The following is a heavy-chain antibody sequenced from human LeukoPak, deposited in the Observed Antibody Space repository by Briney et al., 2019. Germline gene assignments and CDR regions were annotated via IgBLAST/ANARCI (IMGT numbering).Heavy chain of an antibody. J-gene: IGHJ5*02. CDR2: ISSSSSYI. CDR3: ARGPIVVVPAAPPPWFDP. Sequence: GGSLRLSCAASGFTFSSYAMRWVRQTPGKGLEWVSSISSSSSYIYYADSVKGRFTISRDNAKNSLYLQMNSLRAEDTAVYYCARGPIVVVPAAPPPWFDPWGQGTLVTVSS. D-gene: IGHD2-2*01. V-gene: IGHV3-21*01. CDR1: GFTFSSYA.